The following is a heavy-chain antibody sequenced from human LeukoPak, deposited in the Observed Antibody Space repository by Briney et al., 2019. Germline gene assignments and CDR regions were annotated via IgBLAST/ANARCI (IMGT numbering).Heavy chain of an antibody. D-gene: IGHD4-17*01. V-gene: IGHV4-39*07. J-gene: IGHJ5*02. CDR1: GGSISSSSYY. CDR3: ARAINYGDNLDNWFDP. CDR2: CFYSGST. Sequence: KPSETLSLTCTVSGGSISSSSYYWAWIRQPPGKGLEWIGNCFYSGSTYYNPSLKSRVTISVDTSKTQFSLHLSSVTAADTAVYFCARAINYGDNLDNWFDPWGQGTLVTVSS.